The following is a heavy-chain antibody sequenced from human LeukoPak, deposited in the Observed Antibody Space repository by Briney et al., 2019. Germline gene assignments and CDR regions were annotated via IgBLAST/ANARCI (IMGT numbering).Heavy chain of an antibody. CDR2: ISSSSSYI. D-gene: IGHD6-13*01. J-gene: IGHJ4*02. Sequence: PGGSLRLSCAASGFTFSSYSMNWVRQAPGKGLEWVSSISSSSSYIYYADSVKGRFTISRDNAKNSLYLQMNSLGAEDTAVYYCAREVSSSWYAIDYWGQGTLVTVSS. V-gene: IGHV3-21*01. CDR3: AREVSSSWYAIDY. CDR1: GFTFSSYS.